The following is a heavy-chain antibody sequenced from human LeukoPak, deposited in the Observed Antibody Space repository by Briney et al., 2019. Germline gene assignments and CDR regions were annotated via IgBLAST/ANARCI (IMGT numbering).Heavy chain of an antibody. CDR1: GLTFSSYE. Sequence: PGGSLRLSCAASGLTFSSYEMNWVRQAPGKGLEWVSYISSTGSTIYYADSVKGRFTISRDNAKNSLYLQMNSLRAEDTAVYYCARVDYYFHVILGGDYWGQGTLVTVSS. D-gene: IGHD3/OR15-3a*01. CDR3: ARVDYYFHVILGGDY. V-gene: IGHV3-48*03. CDR2: ISSTGSTI. J-gene: IGHJ4*02.